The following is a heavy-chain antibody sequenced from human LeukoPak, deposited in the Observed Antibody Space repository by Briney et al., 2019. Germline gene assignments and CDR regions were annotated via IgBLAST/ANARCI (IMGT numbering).Heavy chain of an antibody. CDR2: IYYSGST. Sequence: SETLSLACTVSGGSISSYYWSWIRQPPGKGLEWIGYIYYSGSTNYNPSPKSRVTISVDTSKNQFSLKLSSVTAADTAVYYCARVGLGGYDPNWFDPWGQGTLVTVSS. V-gene: IGHV4-59*01. J-gene: IGHJ5*02. D-gene: IGHD5-12*01. CDR1: GGSISSYY. CDR3: ARVGLGGYDPNWFDP.